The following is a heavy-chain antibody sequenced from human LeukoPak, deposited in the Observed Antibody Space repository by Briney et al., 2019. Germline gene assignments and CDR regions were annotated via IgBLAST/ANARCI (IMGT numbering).Heavy chain of an antibody. CDR1: GGTFSSYA. CDR2: IIPIFGTA. CDR3: ATYYYGSGSYYNPEHYFDY. Sequence: SVKVSCKASGGTFSSYAISWVRQAPGQGLEWMGGIIPIFGTANYAQKFQGRVTITADKSTSTACMELSSLRSEDTAVYYCATYYYGSGSYYNPEHYFDYWGQGTLVTVSS. D-gene: IGHD3-10*01. J-gene: IGHJ4*02. V-gene: IGHV1-69*06.